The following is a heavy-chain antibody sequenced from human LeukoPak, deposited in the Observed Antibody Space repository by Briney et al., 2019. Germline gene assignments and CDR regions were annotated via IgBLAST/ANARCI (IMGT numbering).Heavy chain of an antibody. CDR1: GGTFSSYA. Sequence: SVKVSCTASGGTFSSYAISWVRQAPGQGLEWVGGIIPIFGTANYAQKFQGTVTIPADESTSTAYMALSSLRSEGTAVYYCASNLYDTIDYWGQGTLVTVSS. CDR2: IIPIFGTA. CDR3: ASNLYDTIDY. J-gene: IGHJ4*02. D-gene: IGHD3-22*01. V-gene: IGHV1-69*13.